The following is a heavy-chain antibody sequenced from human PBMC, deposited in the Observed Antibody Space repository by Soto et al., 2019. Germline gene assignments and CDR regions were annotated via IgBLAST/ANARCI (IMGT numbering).Heavy chain of an antibody. J-gene: IGHJ4*02. CDR2: INGDGSDT. CDR3: ARDTPTLGVDY. Sequence: EVQLVESGGGLVQPGGSLRLSCAASGFTLSSYWMHWVRQAPGKGLMWVSHINGDGSDTSYADSVKGRFTISRDNAKNTVYLQMNSLIVEDTAVYYCARDTPTLGVDYWGQGTLVTVSS. D-gene: IGHD2-15*01. CDR1: GFTLSSYW. V-gene: IGHV3-74*01.